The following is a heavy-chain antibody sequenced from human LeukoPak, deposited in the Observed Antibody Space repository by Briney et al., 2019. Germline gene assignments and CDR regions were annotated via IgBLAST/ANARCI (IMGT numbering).Heavy chain of an antibody. CDR3: AKIGDYDFWSGYYRPQTDAFDI. D-gene: IGHD3-3*01. CDR1: GFTFSSYG. Sequence: PGRSLRLSCAASGFTFSSYGVHWVRQAPGKGLEWVAVIWYDGSNKYYADSVKGRFTISRDNSKNTLYLQMNNLRAEDTAVYYCAKIGDYDFWSGYYRPQTDAFDIWGQGTMVTVSS. J-gene: IGHJ3*02. CDR2: IWYDGSNK. V-gene: IGHV3-33*06.